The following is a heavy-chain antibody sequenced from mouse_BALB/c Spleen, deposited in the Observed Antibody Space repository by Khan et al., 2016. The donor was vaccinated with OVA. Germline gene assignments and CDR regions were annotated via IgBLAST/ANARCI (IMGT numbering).Heavy chain of an antibody. V-gene: IGHV1-5*01. J-gene: IGHJ2*01. Sequence: VQLKESGTVLARPGASVKMSCKASGYTFTSYWMHWVKQRPGQGLEWIGAIYPGNSDTNYNQKFKGKAKLTAVTSTSTAYMEFNSLTNVDSAVYFCTRNGFGNYESWDYWGQGTTLTVSS. CDR3: TRNGFGNYESWDY. CDR1: GYTFTSYW. CDR2: IYPGNSDT. D-gene: IGHD2-1*01.